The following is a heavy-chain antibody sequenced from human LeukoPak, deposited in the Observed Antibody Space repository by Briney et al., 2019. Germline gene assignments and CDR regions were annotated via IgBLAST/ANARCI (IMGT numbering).Heavy chain of an antibody. J-gene: IGHJ4*02. CDR1: GLSFCYSG. Sequence: GGSLRLSFAASGLSFCYSGVNWVRQAPGRGLEWVASIGSTGSDRYYADSVKGRFTISSDNAKNSLYLQINSQRVEDTAVYYCATETIGRHYDYWGQGALLTVSS. V-gene: IGHV3-21*01. CDR2: IGSTGSDR. CDR3: ATETIGRHYDY. D-gene: IGHD1-14*01.